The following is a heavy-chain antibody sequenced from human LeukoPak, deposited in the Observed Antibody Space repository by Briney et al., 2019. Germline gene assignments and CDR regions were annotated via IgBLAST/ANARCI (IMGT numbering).Heavy chain of an antibody. CDR3: AKDWAGSNRRYYFDY. Sequence: GRSLRLSCAASGFTFSSFGMHWVRQAPGKGLEWVTVISYDGSDKYYADSVKGRFTISRDNSKNTLYLQMNSLRAEDSAVYYCAKDWAGSNRRYYFDYWGQGTLVTVSS. D-gene: IGHD2/OR15-2a*01. V-gene: IGHV3-30*18. CDR2: ISYDGSDK. CDR1: GFTFSSFG. J-gene: IGHJ4*02.